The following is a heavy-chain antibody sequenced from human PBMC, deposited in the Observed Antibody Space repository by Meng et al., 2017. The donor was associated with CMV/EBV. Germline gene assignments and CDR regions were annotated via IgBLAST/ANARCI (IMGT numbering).Heavy chain of an antibody. CDR3: VRSSGWSLFDY. CDR2: VNSNNDAT. Sequence: QVQLRPSGGEMKKHGDAVKVSFRTSGFTFSDYLIHWVRQAPGQGLGWMGWVNSNNDATNYARKFQGRVSMTRDTSISTAHMELSRLMSDDTAVYYCVRSSGWSLFDYWGQGTLVTVSS. V-gene: IGHV1-2*02. J-gene: IGHJ4*02. D-gene: IGHD6-19*01. CDR1: GFTFSDYL.